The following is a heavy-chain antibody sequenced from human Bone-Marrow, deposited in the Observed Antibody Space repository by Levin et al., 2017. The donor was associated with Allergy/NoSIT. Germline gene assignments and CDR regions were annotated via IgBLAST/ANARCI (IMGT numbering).Heavy chain of an antibody. V-gene: IGHV1-69*13. CDR2: IIPVYGTG. D-gene: IGHD1-14*01. J-gene: IGHJ4*02. CDR3: ARGLTGPGRNDY. CDR1: GDTFNTYT. Sequence: ASVKVSCKVSGDTFNTYTFIWVRQAPGQGLEWMGGIIPVYGTGIYAQKFQGRLTIIADDSTSTTYMELSSLKFEDTAVYYWARGLTGPGRNDYWGQGTLVTVSS.